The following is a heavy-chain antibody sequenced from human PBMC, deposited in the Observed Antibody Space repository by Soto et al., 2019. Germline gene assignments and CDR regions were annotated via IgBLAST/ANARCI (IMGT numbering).Heavy chain of an antibody. CDR2: INPNSGGT. V-gene: IGHV1-2*02. D-gene: IGHD1-26*01. CDR1: GYTFTGYY. Sequence: RASVKVSCKASGYTFTGYYMHWVRQAPGQGLEWMGWINPNSGGTNYAQKLQGRVTMTTDTSTSTAYMELSSLRSEDTAVYYCAVVYSGSYRDYYYYGMDVWGQGTTVTVSS. J-gene: IGHJ6*02. CDR3: AVVYSGSYRDYYYYGMDV.